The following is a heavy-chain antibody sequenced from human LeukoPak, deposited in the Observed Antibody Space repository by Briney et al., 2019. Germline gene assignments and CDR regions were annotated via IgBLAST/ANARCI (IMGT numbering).Heavy chain of an antibody. CDR1: GYTFTSYG. J-gene: IGHJ4*02. Sequence: ASVKVSCKASGYTFTSYGISWVRQATGQGLEWMGWISAYNGNTNYAQKLQGRVTMTTDTSTSTAYMELRSLRSDDTAVYYCARDQVNSGYDSNFDYWGQGTLVTVSS. CDR3: ARDQVNSGYDSNFDY. D-gene: IGHD5-12*01. V-gene: IGHV1-18*01. CDR2: ISAYNGNT.